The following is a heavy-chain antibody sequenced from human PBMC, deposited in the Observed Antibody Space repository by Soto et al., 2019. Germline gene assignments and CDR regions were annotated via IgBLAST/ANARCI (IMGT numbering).Heavy chain of an antibody. CDR1: GFTLSSYG. J-gene: IGHJ4*02. Sequence: QVQLVESGGGVVQHGRSLRLSCAASGFTLSSYGMHWVRQAPGKGLEWVAVISYDGSNKYYADSVKGRFTISRDNSKNTLYLQMNSLRAEDTAVYYCANVQVRVLVAAAFDYWGQGTLVTVSS. V-gene: IGHV3-30*18. CDR2: ISYDGSNK. CDR3: ANVQVRVLVAAAFDY. D-gene: IGHD2-15*01.